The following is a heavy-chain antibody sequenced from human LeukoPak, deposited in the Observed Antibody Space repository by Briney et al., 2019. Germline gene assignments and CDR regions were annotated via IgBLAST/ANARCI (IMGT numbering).Heavy chain of an antibody. CDR1: GFTFSSYG. D-gene: IGHD3-9*01. V-gene: IGHV3-23*01. J-gene: IGHJ5*02. Sequence: GGSLRLSCAASGFTFSSYGMSWVRQAPGKGLEWVSAISGSGGSTYYADSVKGRFTISRDNSKNTLYLQMNSLRAEDTAVYYCAKDPVLRYFDWLYGWSDPWGQGTLVTVSS. CDR2: ISGSGGST. CDR3: AKDPVLRYFDWLYGWSDP.